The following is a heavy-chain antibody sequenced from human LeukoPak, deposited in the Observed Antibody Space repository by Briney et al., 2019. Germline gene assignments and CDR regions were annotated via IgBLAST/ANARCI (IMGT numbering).Heavy chain of an antibody. CDR2: ISSSSSTI. V-gene: IGHV3-48*01. J-gene: IGHJ6*02. CDR3: ARDVTSYYYGMDV. CDR1: GFTFSSLA. D-gene: IGHD2-21*02. Sequence: GGSLRLSCAASGFTFSSLAMHWVRQAPGKGLEWVSYISSSSSTIYYADSVKGRFTISRDNAKNSLYLQMNSLRAEDTAVYYCARDVTSYYYGMDVWGQGTTVTVSS.